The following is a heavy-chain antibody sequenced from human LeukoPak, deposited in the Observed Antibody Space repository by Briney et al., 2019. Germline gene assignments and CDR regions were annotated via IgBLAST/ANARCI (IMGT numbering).Heavy chain of an antibody. J-gene: IGHJ4*02. CDR2: ISGSGGNT. D-gene: IGHD4-17*01. Sequence: GGSLRLSCAAAGFTFSSHAMSWVRQAPGKGLEWVSGISGSGGNTYYADSVKGRFTISRDNSKNTLYLQMNSLRDEDTAVYYCARDGPEDRWRDSRSTTVTPGFSYYFDYWGQGTLVTVSS. CDR1: GFTFSSHA. CDR3: ARDGPEDRWRDSRSTTVTPGFSYYFDY. V-gene: IGHV3-23*01.